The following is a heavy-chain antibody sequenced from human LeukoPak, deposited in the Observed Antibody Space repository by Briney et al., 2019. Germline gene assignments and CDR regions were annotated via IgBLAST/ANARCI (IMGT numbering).Heavy chain of an antibody. CDR2: INPNSGGT. Sequence: EASVKVSCKASGYTSTGYYMHWVRQAPGQGLEWMGWINPNSGGTNYAQKFQGRVTMTRDTSISTAYMELSRLRSDDTAVYYCARGTMSSWYYYYYYMDVWGKGTTVTVSS. V-gene: IGHV1-2*02. J-gene: IGHJ6*03. CDR3: ARGTMSSWYYYYYYMDV. CDR1: GYTSTGYY. D-gene: IGHD6-13*01.